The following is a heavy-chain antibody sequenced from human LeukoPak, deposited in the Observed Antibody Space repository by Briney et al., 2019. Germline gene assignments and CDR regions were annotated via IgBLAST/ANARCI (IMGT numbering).Heavy chain of an antibody. V-gene: IGHV5-51*01. D-gene: IGHD2-8*01. CDR1: GYSFTSYW. Sequence: GESLKISCKGSGYSFTSYWIGWVRQMPGKGLEWMGIIYPGDSDTRYSPSFQGQVTISADKSISTAYLPWSSLKASDTAMYYCARLSEADIVLMVYADVWGKGTTVTVSS. CDR3: ARLSEADIVLMVYADV. CDR2: IYPGDSDT. J-gene: IGHJ6*04.